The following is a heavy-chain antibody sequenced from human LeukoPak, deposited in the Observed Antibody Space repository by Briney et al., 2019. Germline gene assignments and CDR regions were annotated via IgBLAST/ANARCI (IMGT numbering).Heavy chain of an antibody. CDR2: IWYDGSNK. D-gene: IGHD6-6*01. CDR3: ANHAQLVGY. V-gene: IGHV3-33*06. J-gene: IGHJ4*02. Sequence: GRSLRLSCAASGFTFSSYGMHWVRQTPGKGLEWVAVIWYDGSNKYYADSVKGRFTISRDNSKNTLYLQMNSLRAEDTAVYYCANHAQLVGYWGQGTLVTVSS. CDR1: GFTFSSYG.